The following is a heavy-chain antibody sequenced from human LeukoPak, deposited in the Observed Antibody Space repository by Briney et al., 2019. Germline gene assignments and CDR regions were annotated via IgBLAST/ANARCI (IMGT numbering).Heavy chain of an antibody. CDR1: GGSISSGDYY. J-gene: IGHJ4*02. CDR2: IYYSGST. Sequence: SETLSLTCTVSGGSISSGDYYWSWIRQPPGKGLEWIGYIYYSGSTYYNPSLKSRVAISVDTSKNQFSLKLSSVTAADTAVYYCARGYYDILTGYYMAYYFDYCGQGTLVTVSS. D-gene: IGHD3-9*01. V-gene: IGHV4-30-4*01. CDR3: ARGYYDILTGYYMAYYFDY.